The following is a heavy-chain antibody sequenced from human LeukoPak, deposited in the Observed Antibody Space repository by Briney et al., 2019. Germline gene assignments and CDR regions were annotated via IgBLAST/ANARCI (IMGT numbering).Heavy chain of an antibody. Sequence: ASVKVSRKASGGTFSSYAISWVRQAPGQGLEWMGRIIPIFGIANYAQKFQGRVTITADKSTSTAYMELSSLRSEDTAVYYCARDGQTTVTTGYHYFDYWGQGTLVTVSS. CDR1: GGTFSSYA. CDR2: IIPIFGIA. CDR3: ARDGQTTVTTGYHYFDY. J-gene: IGHJ4*02. D-gene: IGHD4-17*01. V-gene: IGHV1-69*04.